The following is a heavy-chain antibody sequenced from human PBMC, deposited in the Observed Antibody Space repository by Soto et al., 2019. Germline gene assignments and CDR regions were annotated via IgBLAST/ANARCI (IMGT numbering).Heavy chain of an antibody. J-gene: IGHJ5*01. CDR1: GYSFTSYW. CDR3: ARQSYYDVLTGYLNWFDS. V-gene: IGHV5-51*01. CDR2: MSPIDSDT. D-gene: IGHD3-9*01. Sequence: GESLKISCKGSGYSFTSYWIGWVRQMPGKGLEWMGIMSPIDSDTRYNPSFEGQVTISADNSINTAYLQWSSLKAPDTGIYYCARQSYYDVLTGYLNWFDSWGRGTQVNVSS.